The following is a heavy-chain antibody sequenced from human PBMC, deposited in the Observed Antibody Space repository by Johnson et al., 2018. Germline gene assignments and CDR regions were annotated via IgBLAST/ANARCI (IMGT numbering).Heavy chain of an antibody. CDR3: AREVRGATYGMDV. Sequence: QVQLQESGPGLVKPSETXSLTCTVSGGSISGYYWNWIRQPPGKGLEYIGYIYYSGSTHYNPSLKSRVTISVDTSKSQFSLKLTSVTAADTAVYYCAREVRGATYGMDVWGQGTTVTVSS. D-gene: IGHD3-10*01. CDR1: GGSISGYY. J-gene: IGHJ6*02. CDR2: IYYSGST. V-gene: IGHV4-59*01.